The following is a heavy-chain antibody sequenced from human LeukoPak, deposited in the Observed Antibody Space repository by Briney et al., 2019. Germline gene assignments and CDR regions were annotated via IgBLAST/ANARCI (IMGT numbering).Heavy chain of an antibody. CDR3: VRQGYDILTGYLLAYYFDY. D-gene: IGHD3-9*01. Sequence: PSETLSLTCAVYGGSFSGYYWSWIRQPPGKGLEWIGEINHSGSTNYNPSLKSRVTISVDTSKNQFSLKLSSVTAADTAVYYCVRQGYDILTGYLLAYYFDYWGQGTLVTVSS. V-gene: IGHV4-34*01. CDR2: INHSGST. J-gene: IGHJ4*02. CDR1: GGSFSGYY.